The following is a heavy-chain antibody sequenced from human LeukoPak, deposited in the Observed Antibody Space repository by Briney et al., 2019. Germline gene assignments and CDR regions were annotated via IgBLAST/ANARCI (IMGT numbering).Heavy chain of an antibody. CDR3: ATGVRFLEWLPLEY. CDR1: GYTLTELS. Sequence: ASVKVSCKVSGYTLTELSMHWVRQAPGKGLEWMGGFDPGDGETIYAQMFQGRVTMTEDTSTDTAYMELSSLRSEDTAVYYCATGVRFLEWLPLEYWGQGTLVTVSS. D-gene: IGHD3-3*01. CDR2: FDPGDGET. V-gene: IGHV1-24*01. J-gene: IGHJ4*02.